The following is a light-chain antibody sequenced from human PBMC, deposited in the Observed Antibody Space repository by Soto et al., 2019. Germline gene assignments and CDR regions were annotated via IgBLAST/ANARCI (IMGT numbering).Light chain of an antibody. Sequence: QSALTQPRSVSGSPGQSVTISCAGSSSDVGFYNYVSWYQQHPDKAPRLVIYDVTKRPSGVPDRFSGSRSGNTASLTISGLQADDEADYFCFSFAGSYTFLFGGGTKVTVL. J-gene: IGLJ2*01. V-gene: IGLV2-11*01. CDR3: FSFAGSYTFL. CDR2: DVT. CDR1: SSDVGFYNY.